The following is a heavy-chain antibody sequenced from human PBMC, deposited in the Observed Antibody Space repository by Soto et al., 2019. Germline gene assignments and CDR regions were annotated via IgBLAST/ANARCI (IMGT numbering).Heavy chain of an antibody. CDR3: ARVYISNWYLGYYFDY. V-gene: IGHV3-23*01. D-gene: IGHD6-13*01. Sequence: ELQLSESGGKSVQPGGSLRLSCASFGFTFRSYAMTWVRQAPGKGLEWVSLISGSADSTFYADSVKGRFTISRDNSKNSLYLELNNLRAEDTATYYCARVYISNWYLGYYFDYWGQGTLVTVSS. J-gene: IGHJ4*02. CDR1: GFTFRSYA. CDR2: ISGSADST.